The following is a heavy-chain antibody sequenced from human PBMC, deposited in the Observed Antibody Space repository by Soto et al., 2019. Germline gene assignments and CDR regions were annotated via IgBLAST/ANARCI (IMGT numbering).Heavy chain of an antibody. Sequence: QVQLVESGGGVVQPGRSLRLSCAASGFTFSSYGMHWVRQAPGKGLEWVAVIWYDGSNRYYADSVKGRFTISRDNSKXXLXXQMNGLRAEDTAVYYCARDGYCSGGSCYSGPVFDYWGQGTLVTVSS. CDR3: ARDGYCSGGSCYSGPVFDY. CDR1: GFTFSSYG. J-gene: IGHJ4*02. D-gene: IGHD2-15*01. CDR2: IWYDGSNR. V-gene: IGHV3-33*01.